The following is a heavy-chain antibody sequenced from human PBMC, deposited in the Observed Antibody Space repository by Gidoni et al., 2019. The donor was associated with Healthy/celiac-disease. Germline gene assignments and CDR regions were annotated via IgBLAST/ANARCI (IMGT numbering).Heavy chain of an antibody. J-gene: IGHJ4*02. V-gene: IGHV3-11*01. Sequence: QVQLVESGGGLDKAGGSLSLSCAAPGLTFSDYYMSWIRQAPGTGLEWVSYISSSGSTIYYADSVKGRFTISRDNAKNSLYLQMNSLRAEDTAVYYCAGAPTRARFDYWGQGTLVTVSS. CDR1: GLTFSDYY. CDR3: AGAPTRARFDY. D-gene: IGHD3-10*01. CDR2: ISSSGSTI.